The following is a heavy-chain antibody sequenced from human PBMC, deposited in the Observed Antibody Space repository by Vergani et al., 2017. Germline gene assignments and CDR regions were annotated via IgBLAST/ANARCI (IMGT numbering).Heavy chain of an antibody. CDR2: TWYDGNNK. Sequence: QVQLVESGGGVVQPGRSLRLSCAASGFTFNQYGMHWVRQAPGKGLEWVAVTWYDGNNKQYADSVRGRFTISRDISKKTLYLEMNSLSAEDTALYHCVKDHPVFDEWGRGTLVSVS. V-gene: IGHV3-33*06. CDR3: VKDHPVFDE. CDR1: GFTFNQYG. J-gene: IGHJ4*02.